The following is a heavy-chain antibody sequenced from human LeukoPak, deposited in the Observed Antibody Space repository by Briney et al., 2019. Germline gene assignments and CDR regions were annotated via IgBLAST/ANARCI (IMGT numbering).Heavy chain of an antibody. D-gene: IGHD2-2*01. V-gene: IGHV3-33*06. Sequence: GGSLRLSCAASGFTFSSYGMHWVRQAPGKGLEWVAVIWYDGSNKYYADSVKGRFTISRDNSKNTLYLQMNSLRAEDTAVYYCAKDTPSIGYCSSTSYSPGFYFDYWGQGTLVTVSS. CDR2: IWYDGSNK. CDR1: GFTFSSYG. CDR3: AKDTPSIGYCSSTSYSPGFYFDY. J-gene: IGHJ4*02.